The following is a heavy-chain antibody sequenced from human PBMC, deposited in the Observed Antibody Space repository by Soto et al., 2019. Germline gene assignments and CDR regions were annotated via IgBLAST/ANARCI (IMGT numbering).Heavy chain of an antibody. CDR3: ARDPGSSCTNGVCYTSGDYYYMDV. Sequence: QVQLVQSGAEVKKPGASVKVSCKASGYTFTGYYMHWVRQAPGQGLEWMGWINPNSGGTNYAQKFQGWVTMTRDTSISTAYMELSRLRSDDTAVYYCARDPGSSCTNGVCYTSGDYYYMDVWGKGTTVTVSS. CDR2: INPNSGGT. D-gene: IGHD2-8*01. CDR1: GYTFTGYY. J-gene: IGHJ6*03. V-gene: IGHV1-2*04.